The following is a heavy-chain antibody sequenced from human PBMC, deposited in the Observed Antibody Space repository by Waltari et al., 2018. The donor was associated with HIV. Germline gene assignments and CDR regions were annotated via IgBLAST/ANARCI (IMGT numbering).Heavy chain of an antibody. CDR2: INYSGVP. V-gene: IGHV4-34*08. J-gene: IGHJ3*01. CDR3: ARWEGFFDV. D-gene: IGHD1-26*01. CDR1: DGTVSGHQ. Sequence: QQLGAALLKPADTLSLPCAVADGTVSGHQWSWIRQSPGKGLEWIGEINYSGVPKYNSSLKSRATISVDRSKNQFSLRLTSLTAADTGVYFCARWEGFFDVWG.